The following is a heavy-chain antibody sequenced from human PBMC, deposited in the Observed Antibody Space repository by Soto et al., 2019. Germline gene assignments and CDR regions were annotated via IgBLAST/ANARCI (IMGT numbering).Heavy chain of an antibody. D-gene: IGHD2-2*01. CDR3: ARREYCSSTSCYSGLFKGYYGMDV. Sequence: GESLKISCKGSGYSFTSYWIGWVRQMPGKGLEWMGIIYPGDSDTRYSPSFQGQVTISADKSISTAYLQWSSLKASDTAMYYRARREYCSSTSCYSGLFKGYYGMDVWGQGTTVTV. J-gene: IGHJ6*02. V-gene: IGHV5-51*01. CDR1: GYSFTSYW. CDR2: IYPGDSDT.